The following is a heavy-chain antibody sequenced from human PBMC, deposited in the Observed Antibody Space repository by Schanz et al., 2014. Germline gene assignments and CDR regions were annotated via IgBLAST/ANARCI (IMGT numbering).Heavy chain of an antibody. Sequence: EVQLVESGGGLVQPGGSLRLSCAASGFTFGNFFMSWVRQAPGKGLEWVSSISSSSNYIYYADSVRGRFTISRDNAKNLLYLQMNSLRSDDTAVYYCARGGDYIVVLVAVTREYYYHAMDVWGQGTTVTVSS. CDR3: ARGGDYIVVLVAVTREYYYHAMDV. CDR1: GFTFGNFF. D-gene: IGHD2-15*01. CDR2: ISSSSNYI. V-gene: IGHV3-21*04. J-gene: IGHJ6*02.